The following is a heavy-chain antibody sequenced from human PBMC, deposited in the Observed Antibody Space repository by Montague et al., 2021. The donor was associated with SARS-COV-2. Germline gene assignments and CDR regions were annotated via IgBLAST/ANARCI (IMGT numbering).Heavy chain of an antibody. V-gene: IGHV4-59*01. Sequence: SETLSLTCTVSGGSISSYYWSWIRQPPGKGLEWIGYIYYSGSTNYNPSLKSRVTISVYTSKNQFSLKLSSVTAADTAVYYCARVPRNYDFWSGFYDAFDIWGQGTMVTVSS. CDR2: IYYSGST. D-gene: IGHD3-3*01. CDR1: GGSISSYY. J-gene: IGHJ3*02. CDR3: ARVPRNYDFWSGFYDAFDI.